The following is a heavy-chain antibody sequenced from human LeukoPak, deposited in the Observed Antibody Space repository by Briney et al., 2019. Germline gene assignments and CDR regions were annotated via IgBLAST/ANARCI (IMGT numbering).Heavy chain of an antibody. V-gene: IGHV1-69*01. CDR3: ARAFTRVTMIVVVLDAFDI. CDR1: GGTFSSYA. D-gene: IGHD3-22*01. J-gene: IGHJ3*02. CDR2: IIPIFGTA. Sequence: SVKVSCKASGGTFSSYAISWVRQAPGQGLEWMGGIIPIFGTANYAQKFQGRVTITADESTSTAYMELSCLRSEDTAVYYCARAFTRVTMIVVVLDAFDIWGQGTMVTVSS.